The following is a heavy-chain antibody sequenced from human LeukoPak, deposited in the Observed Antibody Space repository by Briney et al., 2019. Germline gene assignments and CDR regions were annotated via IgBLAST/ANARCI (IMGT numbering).Heavy chain of an antibody. CDR1: GGSISSYY. J-gene: IGHJ3*02. Sequence: SETLSLTCTVSGGSISSYYWSWIRQPPGKGLEWIGYIYYSGSTNYNPSLKSRVTISVDTSKNQFSLKLSSVTAADTAVYYCARGSGSYYRNDAFDIWGQGTMVTVSS. CDR2: IYYSGST. D-gene: IGHD1-26*01. V-gene: IGHV4-59*01. CDR3: ARGSGSYYRNDAFDI.